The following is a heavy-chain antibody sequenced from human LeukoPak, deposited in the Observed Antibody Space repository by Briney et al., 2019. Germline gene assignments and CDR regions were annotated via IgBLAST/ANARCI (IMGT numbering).Heavy chain of an antibody. CDR2: INHSGST. V-gene: IGHV4-34*01. CDR3: ARPPSGWPYYFYY. D-gene: IGHD6-19*01. J-gene: IGHJ4*02. CDR1: GGSFSGYY. Sequence: PSETLSLTCAVYGGSFSGYYWSWIRQPPGKGLEWIGEINHSGSTNYNPSLKSRVTISVDTSKNQFSLRLSSVTAADTAVYYCARPPSGWPYYFYYWGQGTLVTVSS.